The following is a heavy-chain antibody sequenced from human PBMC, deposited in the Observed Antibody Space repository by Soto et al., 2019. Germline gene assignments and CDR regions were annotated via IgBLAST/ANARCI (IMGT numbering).Heavy chain of an antibody. CDR3: VRGQPHRITIFEVVIRSYDYGMDV. D-gene: IGHD3-3*01. Sequence: QVQLQQWGAGLLKPSETLSLTCAVYGGSFTGYYWTWIRQTPGKGLEWIGEINYRGSTYYNPSLESRITMAVDTSNNQFSLKLSSVTAADTAVYFCVRGQPHRITIFEVVIRSYDYGMDVWGQGTTVTVSS. CDR1: GGSFTGYY. J-gene: IGHJ6*02. V-gene: IGHV4-34*01. CDR2: INYRGST.